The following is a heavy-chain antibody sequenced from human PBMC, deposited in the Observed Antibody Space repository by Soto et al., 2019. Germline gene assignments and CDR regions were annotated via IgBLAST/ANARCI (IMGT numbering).Heavy chain of an antibody. V-gene: IGHV4-4*02. J-gene: IGHJ4*02. CDR3: ARYNAASGTYYFDF. CDR1: GASVSSTYW. CDR2: INHRGSA. D-gene: IGHD6-13*01. Sequence: SETLSLTCTVSGASVSSTYWWSWVRQPPGKGPEWIGEINHRGSANYNPSLKSRVTISVDISKSQFSLRLTSVTAADTAVYYCARYNAASGTYYFDFWGQGALVT.